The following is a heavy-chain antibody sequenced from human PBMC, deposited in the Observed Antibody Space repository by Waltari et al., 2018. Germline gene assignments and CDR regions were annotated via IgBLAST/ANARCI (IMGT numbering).Heavy chain of an antibody. J-gene: IGHJ4*02. V-gene: IGHV3-30*02. CDR2: IHHDEISK. D-gene: IGHD2-2*01. CDR3: SKDSDAFYIDY. CDR1: GFTFSAYG. Sequence: QVQLVESGGGVVQPGGSLRLSGAGSGFTFSAYGMHWVRQVPCKGLEWVSYIHHDEISKHYADSVKGRFTISRDNSKNTVYLHMDSLRAEDTALYYCSKDSDAFYIDYWGQGVLVTVSS.